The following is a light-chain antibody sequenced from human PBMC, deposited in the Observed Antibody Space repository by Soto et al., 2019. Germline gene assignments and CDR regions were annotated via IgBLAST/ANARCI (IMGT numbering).Light chain of an antibody. Sequence: QTVVTQPPSVSAAPGQKVTISCSGSSSNIGNNYVFWYQQLPGTAPKLLIYDNDKRPSGIPDRFSGSKSGTSATLGITGLQTGDEADYYCATWDRSLSVGEFGGGTKLTVL. CDR1: SSNIGNNY. V-gene: IGLV1-51*01. CDR3: ATWDRSLSVGE. J-gene: IGLJ2*01. CDR2: DND.